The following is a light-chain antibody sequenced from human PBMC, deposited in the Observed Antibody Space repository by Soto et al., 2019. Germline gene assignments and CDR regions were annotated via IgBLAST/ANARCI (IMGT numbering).Light chain of an antibody. J-gene: IGKJ5*01. CDR3: QQYYSTPT. CDR2: WAS. CDR1: EIVLYDSNNKNY. Sequence: DIVMTQSPDSLALSLGERATVNCKCTEIVLYDSNNKNYLAWYQQKAGQSPKLLIYWASTRESGVPDRFSGSGSGTDFTLTISSLQAEDVAVYYCQQYYSTPTFGQGTRLEIK. V-gene: IGKV4-1*01.